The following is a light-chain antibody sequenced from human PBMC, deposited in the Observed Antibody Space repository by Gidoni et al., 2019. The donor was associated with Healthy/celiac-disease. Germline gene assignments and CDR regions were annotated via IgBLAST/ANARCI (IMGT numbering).Light chain of an antibody. CDR1: QGISNS. J-gene: IGKJ2*01. Sequence: DIQMTQSPSSLSASVGDRVTITCRASQGISNSLAWYQQKPGKAPKLLLYAASRLESGVPSRFSGSGSGTDYTLTISSLQPEDFETYYCQQYYSTDTFGQGTKLEIK. CDR2: AAS. V-gene: IGKV1-NL1*01. CDR3: QQYYSTDT.